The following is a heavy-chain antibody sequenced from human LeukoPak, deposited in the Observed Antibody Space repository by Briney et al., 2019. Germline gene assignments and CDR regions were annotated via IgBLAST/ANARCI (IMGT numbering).Heavy chain of an antibody. V-gene: IGHV4-38-2*02. D-gene: IGHD3-3*01. J-gene: IGHJ4*02. Sequence: SETLSLTCTVSGYSISSGYYWGWIRQPPGKGLEWIGSIYHSGSTYYNPSLKSRVTISVDTSKNQFSLKLSSVTAADTAVYYCARDNYDFWSGYYVFDYWGQGTLVTVSS. CDR2: IYHSGST. CDR1: GYSISSGYY. CDR3: ARDNYDFWSGYYVFDY.